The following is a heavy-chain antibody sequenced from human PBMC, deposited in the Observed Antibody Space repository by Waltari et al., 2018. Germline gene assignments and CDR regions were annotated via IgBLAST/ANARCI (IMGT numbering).Heavy chain of an antibody. CDR2: IYYSETT. Sequence: QLQLQESGPGLVKPSETLSLTCTVSGGSISSDSYYWGWIRQPPGKGLEWIGSIYYSETTDYNPSLKSRVTISVDTSKNQFSLKLSSVTAADTAVYYCTRSAPADYWGQGTLVTVSS. J-gene: IGHJ4*02. CDR3: TRSAPADY. CDR1: GGSISSDSYY. V-gene: IGHV4-39*01.